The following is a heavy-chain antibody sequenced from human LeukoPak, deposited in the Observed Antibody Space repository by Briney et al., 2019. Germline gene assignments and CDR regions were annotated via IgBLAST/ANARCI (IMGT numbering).Heavy chain of an antibody. D-gene: IGHD3-16*01. J-gene: IGHJ4*02. CDR1: GYSFTNSW. V-gene: IGHV5-51*01. Sequence: GESLKISGKGSGYSFTNSWIAWVRQMSGKGLEWMGIIYPGDSDTRYSPSFHGQVTISADKSISTAYLQWNSLKASDTAMYYCARLGSGLDYWGQGTLVTVSS. CDR2: IYPGDSDT. CDR3: ARLGSGLDY.